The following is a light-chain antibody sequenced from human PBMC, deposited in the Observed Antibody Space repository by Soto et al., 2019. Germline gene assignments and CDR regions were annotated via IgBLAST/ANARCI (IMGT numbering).Light chain of an antibody. V-gene: IGKV1-27*01. Sequence: DIQMTQSPSSLSASVGDRVTIACRASQGISNYLAWFQQKPGKVPKLLIFAASALQSGVPSRFSGSGSGTDFTLTIGSLQPEDVATYYCRTYDTAPAWAFGQGTRVEIK. J-gene: IGKJ1*01. CDR1: QGISNY. CDR2: AAS. CDR3: RTYDTAPAWA.